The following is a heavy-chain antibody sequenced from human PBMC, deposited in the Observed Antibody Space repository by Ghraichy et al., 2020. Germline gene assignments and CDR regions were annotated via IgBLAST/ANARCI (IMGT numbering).Heavy chain of an antibody. CDR2: IKQDGSEK. V-gene: IGHV3-7*03. CDR3: ARDAGIAAAGYYYYYGMDV. J-gene: IGHJ6*02. Sequence: GESLRLSCAASGFTFSSYWMSWVRQAPGKGLEWVANIKQDGSEKYYVDSVKGRFTISRDNAKNSLYLQMNSLRAEDTAVYYCARDAGIAAAGYYYYYGMDVWGQGTTVTVSS. CDR1: GFTFSSYW. D-gene: IGHD6-13*01.